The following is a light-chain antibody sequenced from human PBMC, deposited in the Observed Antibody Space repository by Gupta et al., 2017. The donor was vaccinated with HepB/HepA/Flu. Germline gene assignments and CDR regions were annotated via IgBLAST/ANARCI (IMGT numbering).Light chain of an antibody. CDR2: RNN. CDR3: AAWDDSLSGHYV. CDR1: SSSIGSNY. Sequence: QSSLTQPPSASGTPGQRVTISCSASSSSIGSNYVYWYQQLPGTAPKLLIYRNNQRPSGVPDRFSGSKSGTSASLAISGLRSEDEAEYFCAAWDDSLSGHYVFGTGTEVTVL. V-gene: IGLV1-47*01. J-gene: IGLJ1*01.